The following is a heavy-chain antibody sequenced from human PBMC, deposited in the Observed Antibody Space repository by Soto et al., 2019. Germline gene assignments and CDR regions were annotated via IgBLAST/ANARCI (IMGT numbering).Heavy chain of an antibody. CDR2: MDPSDSYT. J-gene: IGHJ6*02. V-gene: IGHV5-10-1*03. D-gene: IGHD2-15*01. CDR3: ARPYCSAGICNFYGMDV. Sequence: EVQLVQSGAEVKKPGESLRISFKGSGYSFTSYWNTWVRPVPGKGLELMGTMDPSDSYTNYSPSFQGHVTISTDTSIGAAYLQWSSLKASDTATYYCARPYCSAGICNFYGMDVWGQGTTVTVSS. CDR1: GYSFTSYW.